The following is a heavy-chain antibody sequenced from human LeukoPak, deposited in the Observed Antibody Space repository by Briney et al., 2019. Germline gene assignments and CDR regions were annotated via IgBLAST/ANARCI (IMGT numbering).Heavy chain of an antibody. D-gene: IGHD4-23*01. CDR2: IIPIYGTA. CDR1: GATFSIYA. CDR3: ARGSGYGDNDY. V-gene: IGHV1-69*06. Sequence: SVKLSFKSSGATFSIYAISWVRLAPGQGLEWKGMIIPIYGTANNEQKFQGRVTITADKSTSTAYMELSSLRSEDTAVYYCARGSGYGDNDYWGQGTLVTVSS. J-gene: IGHJ4*02.